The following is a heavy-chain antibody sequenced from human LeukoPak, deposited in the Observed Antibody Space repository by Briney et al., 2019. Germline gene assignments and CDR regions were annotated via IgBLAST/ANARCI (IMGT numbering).Heavy chain of an antibody. J-gene: IGHJ6*02. D-gene: IGHD3-10*01. CDR2: IGTAGDT. CDR3: ARGDYYGSGSYYYGMDV. V-gene: IGHV3-13*01. CDR1: GFTFSSYD. Sequence: PGGSLRLSCAASGFTFSSYDMHWVRQATGKGLEWVSAIGTAGDTYYPGSVKGRFTISRENAKNSLYLQMNSLRAGDTAVYYCARGDYYGSGSYYYGMDVWGQGTTVTVSS.